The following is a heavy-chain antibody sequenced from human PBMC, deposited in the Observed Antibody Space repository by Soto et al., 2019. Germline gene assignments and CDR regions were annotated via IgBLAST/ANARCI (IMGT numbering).Heavy chain of an antibody. CDR2: MFHSGTT. CDR3: ARRADGSPYFDY. D-gene: IGHD3-10*01. V-gene: IGHV4-4*02. Sequence: ASETLSLTCAVSGASISSSSWWTWVRQPPGKGLEWIGEMFHSGTTNYNPSLNSRVTISVDKSKNQFSLKLSSVTAADTAVYYCARRADGSPYFDYWGQGTLVTVSS. J-gene: IGHJ4*02. CDR1: GASISSSSW.